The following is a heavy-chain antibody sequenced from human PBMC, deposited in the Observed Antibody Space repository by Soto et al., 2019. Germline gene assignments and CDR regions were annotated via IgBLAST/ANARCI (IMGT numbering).Heavy chain of an antibody. CDR3: AKSESGGYGYGGYYYGMDV. D-gene: IGHD5-18*01. Sequence: GGSLRLSCAASGFTFSSYGMHWVRQAPGKGLEWVAVISYDGSNKYYADSVKGRFTISRDNSKNTLYLQMNSLRAEDTAVYYCAKSESGGYGYGGYYYGMDVWGQGTTVTVSS. CDR1: GFTFSSYG. V-gene: IGHV3-30*18. CDR2: ISYDGSNK. J-gene: IGHJ6*02.